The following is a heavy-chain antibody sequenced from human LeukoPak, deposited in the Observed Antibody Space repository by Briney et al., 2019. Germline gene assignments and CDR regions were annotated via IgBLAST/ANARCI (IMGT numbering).Heavy chain of an antibody. CDR3: ARHDWFDP. Sequence: GGSLRLSCAASGFTFSSYGMHWVRQAPGKGLEWVSVIYSGGSTYYADSVKGRFTISRDNSKNTLYLQMNSLRADDTAVYYCARHDWFDPWGQGTLVTVSS. J-gene: IGHJ5*02. CDR2: IYSGGST. V-gene: IGHV3-NL1*01. CDR1: GFTFSSYG.